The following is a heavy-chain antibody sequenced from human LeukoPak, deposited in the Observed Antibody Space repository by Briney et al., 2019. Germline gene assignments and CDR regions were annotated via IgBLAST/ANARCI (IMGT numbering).Heavy chain of an antibody. D-gene: IGHD1-7*01. CDR2: ISSSGSTI. CDR3: ARVELAPYYYYMDV. V-gene: IGHV3-48*03. J-gene: IGHJ6*03. CDR1: GFTFSSYA. Sequence: GGSLRLSCAASGFTFSSYAMSWGRQAPGKGLEGVSHISSSGSTILYADSVKGRFTISRDNGKNSLYMQMNSLRAEDTAVYYCARVELAPYYYYMDVWGKGTTVTVSS.